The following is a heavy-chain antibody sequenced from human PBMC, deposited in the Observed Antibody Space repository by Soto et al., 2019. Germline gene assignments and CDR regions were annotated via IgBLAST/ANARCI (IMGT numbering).Heavy chain of an antibody. CDR1: GFAFSTYA. J-gene: IGHJ6*02. CDR3: ARVGYCSSTSCYSGYYYGMDV. V-gene: IGHV3-7*04. D-gene: IGHD2-2*01. Sequence: GGSLRLSCAASGFAFSTYAMTWVRQAPGKGLEWVANIKQDGSEKYYVDSVKGRFTISRDNAKNSLYLQMNSLRAEDTAVYYCARVGYCSSTSCYSGYYYGMDVWGQGTTVTVSS. CDR2: IKQDGSEK.